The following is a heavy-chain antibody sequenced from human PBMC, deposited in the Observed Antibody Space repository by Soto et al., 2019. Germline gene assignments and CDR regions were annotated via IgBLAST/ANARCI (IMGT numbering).Heavy chain of an antibody. CDR1: GYPSTSYT. J-gene: IGHJ5*02. Sequence: QVQLVQSGAEVKKPGASVKVFCKISGYPSTSYTIHWVRQAPGQSLAWMGRINAANGDTKYSEKFQGRVTFTGDTSTNTTSMELSGLKSEDTAVYYCGSDDGSSYYYADWIDTWGQGTLGTVSS. CDR2: INAANGDT. D-gene: IGHD3-22*01. CDR3: GSDDGSSYYYADWIDT. V-gene: IGHV1-3*01.